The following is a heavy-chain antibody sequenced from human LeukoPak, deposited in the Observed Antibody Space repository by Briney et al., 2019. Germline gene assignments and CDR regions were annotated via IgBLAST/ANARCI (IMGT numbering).Heavy chain of an antibody. CDR2: IYSGGST. CDR3: ARPYYYGSSGDY. CDR1: GFTVSSNY. V-gene: IGHV3-66*01. J-gene: IGHJ4*02. Sequence: GGSLRLSCAASGFTVSSNYMSWVRQAPGKGLEWVSVIYSGGSTYYADSVKGRFTTSRDNSKNTLYLQMNSLRAEDTAVYYCARPYYYGSSGDYWGQGTLVTVSS. D-gene: IGHD3-22*01.